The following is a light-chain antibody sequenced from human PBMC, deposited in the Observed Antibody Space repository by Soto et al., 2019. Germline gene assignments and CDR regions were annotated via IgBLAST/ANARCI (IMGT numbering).Light chain of an antibody. CDR1: NIGSKR. Sequence: SYELTQPPSVSVAPEKTARLTCGGDNIGSKRVHWYRQKPGQAPVLVIYYDSDQPSGIPERFSGSNSGNTATLTINSVEAGDEADYYCQVWDITTDHYVFGTGTKLTVL. V-gene: IGLV3-21*04. CDR2: YDS. CDR3: QVWDITTDHYV. J-gene: IGLJ1*01.